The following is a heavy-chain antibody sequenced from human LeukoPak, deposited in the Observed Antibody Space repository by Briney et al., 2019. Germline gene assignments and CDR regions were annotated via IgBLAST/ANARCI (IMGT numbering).Heavy chain of an antibody. J-gene: IGHJ4*02. Sequence: SETLSLTCAVYGGSFSGYYWSWIRQPPGKGLEWIGEINHSGSTNYNPSLKSRVTISVDTSKNQFSLKLTSVTAADTAVYYCARGWEDIVVVPAAIRGKAFDYWGQGTLVTVSS. CDR1: GGSFSGYY. D-gene: IGHD2-2*02. CDR3: ARGWEDIVVVPAAIRGKAFDY. CDR2: INHSGST. V-gene: IGHV4-34*01.